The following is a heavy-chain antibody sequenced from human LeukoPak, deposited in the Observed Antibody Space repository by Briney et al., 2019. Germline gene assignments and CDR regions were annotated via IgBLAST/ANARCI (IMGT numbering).Heavy chain of an antibody. CDR2: INHSGST. CDR3: ARGPYSSSWYYYYGMDV. Sequence: PSETLSLTCAVYGGSFSDYLWNWIRQPPGKGLEWIGEINHSGSTNYNPSLKSRVTISVDKSKNQFSLKLSSVTAADTAVYYCARGPYSSSWYYYYGMDVWGQGTTVTVSS. J-gene: IGHJ6*02. D-gene: IGHD6-13*01. V-gene: IGHV4-34*01. CDR1: GGSFSDYL.